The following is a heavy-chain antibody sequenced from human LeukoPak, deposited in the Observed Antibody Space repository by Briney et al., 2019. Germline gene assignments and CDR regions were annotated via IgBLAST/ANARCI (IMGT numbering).Heavy chain of an antibody. CDR3: ASLTTRYYFMDV. Sequence: SETLSLTCTVSGAYISSYYWTWIRQSPGKGLEWIGYIHYGGTTNYSPSLKSRVIMSVDTAKNQFSLKMSSVTAADTAVYYCASLTTRYYFMDVWGKGATVTVSS. CDR1: GAYISSYY. D-gene: IGHD4-11*01. J-gene: IGHJ6*03. CDR2: IHYGGTT. V-gene: IGHV4-59*01.